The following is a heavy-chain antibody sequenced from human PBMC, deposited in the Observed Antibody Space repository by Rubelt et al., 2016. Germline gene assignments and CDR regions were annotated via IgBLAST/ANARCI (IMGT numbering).Heavy chain of an antibody. V-gene: IGHV3-NL1*01. Sequence: VQLVESGGGVVQPGRSLRLSCAASGFTFSSYGMHWVRQAPGKGLEWVSTISGSGDSTYYADSVKGRFAISRENSKNTLYLQMNSLRAEDTAVYYCARGPGYWGQGTLVTVSS. CDR1: GFTFSSYG. J-gene: IGHJ4*02. CDR2: ISGSGDST. CDR3: ARGPGY.